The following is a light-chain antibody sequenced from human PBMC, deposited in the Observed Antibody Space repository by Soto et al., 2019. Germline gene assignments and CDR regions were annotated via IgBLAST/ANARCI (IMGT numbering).Light chain of an antibody. CDR2: DAS. Sequence: EIVLTQSPATLSLSPGEGATLSCRASQSVSSYLAWYQQTPGQAPRLLIYDASNRATGIPARFSGSGSGTDFTLIISSLEPEDFAVYYCQQRSNWPVTFGLGTKVEV. J-gene: IGKJ1*01. CDR3: QQRSNWPVT. V-gene: IGKV3-11*01. CDR1: QSVSSY.